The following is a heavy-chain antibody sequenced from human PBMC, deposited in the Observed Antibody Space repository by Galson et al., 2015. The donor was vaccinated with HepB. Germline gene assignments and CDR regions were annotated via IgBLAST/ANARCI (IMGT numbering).Heavy chain of an antibody. Sequence: SETLSLTCAVYGGSFSGYYWSWIRQPPGKGLEWIGEINHSGSTNYNPSLKSRVTISVDTSKNQFSLKLSSVTAADTAVYYCARARARGEWLGQMGSDYWGQGTLVTVSS. CDR1: GGSFSGYY. CDR3: ARARARGEWLGQMGSDY. D-gene: IGHD6-19*01. CDR2: INHSGST. J-gene: IGHJ4*02. V-gene: IGHV4-34*01.